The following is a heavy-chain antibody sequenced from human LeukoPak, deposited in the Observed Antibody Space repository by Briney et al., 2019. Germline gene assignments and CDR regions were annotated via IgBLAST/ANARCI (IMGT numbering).Heavy chain of an antibody. D-gene: IGHD1-26*01. V-gene: IGHV1-24*01. CDR2: FDPEDCEI. Sequence: AAVKVSCLVSQYTLTELSMLWLGQAPRKALEWLGGFDPEDCEIIYAQKFQGRVTMSDDTSTDTAYMELGSLRSDDTAVYYCAADRRDYSESCWTAFDIWGQGTMVTVSS. J-gene: IGHJ3*02. CDR1: QYTLTELS. CDR3: AADRRDYSESCWTAFDI.